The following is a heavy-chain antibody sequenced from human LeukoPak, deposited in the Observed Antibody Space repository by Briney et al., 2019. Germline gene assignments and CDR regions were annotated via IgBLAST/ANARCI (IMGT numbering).Heavy chain of an antibody. D-gene: IGHD3-16*02. CDR1: GFTVSSNY. CDR3: AREMELSPATYGMVV. CDR2: IYRGGGT. J-gene: IGHJ6*02. Sequence: GGSLRLSCAASGFTVSSNYMSWVRQAPGKGLEWVSVIYRGGGTYYADSVRGRFTISRDNSKNTLYLQMNSLRAEDTAVYYCAREMELSPATYGMVVWGQGTTVTVSS. V-gene: IGHV3-53*01.